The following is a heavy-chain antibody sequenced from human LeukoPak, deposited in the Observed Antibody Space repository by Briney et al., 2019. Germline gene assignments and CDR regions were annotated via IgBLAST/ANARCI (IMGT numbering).Heavy chain of an antibody. V-gene: IGHV3-23*01. Sequence: GGSLRLSCPASGFTFSSYAMSWVRQAPGKGLEWVSAISGSGGSTYYADSVKGRFTISRDNSKNTLYLQMNSLRAEDTAVYYCAKDKQWLNYFDYWGQGTLVTVSS. CDR1: GFTFSSYA. J-gene: IGHJ4*02. CDR2: ISGSGGST. D-gene: IGHD6-19*01. CDR3: AKDKQWLNYFDY.